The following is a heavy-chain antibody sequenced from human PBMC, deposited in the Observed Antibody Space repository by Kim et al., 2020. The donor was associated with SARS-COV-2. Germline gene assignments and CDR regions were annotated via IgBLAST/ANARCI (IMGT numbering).Heavy chain of an antibody. V-gene: IGHV3-11*06. Sequence: GGSLRLSCAASGFTFSDYYMSWIRQAPGKGLEWVSYISSSSYTNYADSVKGRFTISRDNAKNSLYLQMNSLRAEDTAVYYCARGGVLLYFDWLFFTYWGQGTLVTVSS. CDR3: ARGGVLLYFDWLFFTY. D-gene: IGHD3-9*01. J-gene: IGHJ4*02. CDR2: ISSSSYT. CDR1: GFTFSDYY.